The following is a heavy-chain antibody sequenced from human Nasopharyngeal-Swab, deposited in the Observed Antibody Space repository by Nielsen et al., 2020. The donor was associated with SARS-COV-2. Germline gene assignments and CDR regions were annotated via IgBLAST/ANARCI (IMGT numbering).Heavy chain of an antibody. J-gene: IGHJ4*02. CDR3: AKDQEPVIVPAAMSPFDY. V-gene: IGHV3-23*01. Sequence: GESLKISCAASGFTFSSYAMSWVRQAPGKGLEWVSAISGSGGSTYYADSVKGRFTISRDNAKNSLYLQMNSLRAEDTAVYYCAKDQEPVIVPAAMSPFDYWGQGTLVTVSS. CDR1: GFTFSSYA. D-gene: IGHD2-2*01. CDR2: ISGSGGST.